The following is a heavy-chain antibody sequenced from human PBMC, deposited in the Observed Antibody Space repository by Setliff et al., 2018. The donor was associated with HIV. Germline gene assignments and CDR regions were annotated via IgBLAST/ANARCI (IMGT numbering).Heavy chain of an antibody. CDR2: SDPQYDET. CDR3: ARDDRNWNPLDVFDI. D-gene: IGHD1-1*01. J-gene: IGHJ3*02. Sequence: ASVKVSCKVSSSILTQFSMHWVRQAPGKGLEWMGASDPQYDETIYAQRFQGRVTLTEDTSTKTAYMELRNLRHDDTALYYCARDDRNWNPLDVFDIWGQGTLVTVSS. V-gene: IGHV1-24*01. CDR1: SSILTQFS.